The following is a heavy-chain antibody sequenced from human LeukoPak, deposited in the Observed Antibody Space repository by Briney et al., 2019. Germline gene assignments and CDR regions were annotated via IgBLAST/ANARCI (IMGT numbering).Heavy chain of an antibody. V-gene: IGHV3-23*01. Sequence: GSLRLSCAASGFIFSSYAMSWVRQAPGKGLEWVSAISGSGGSTYYADSVKGRFSISRDNSKNTLYLQMNSLRAEDTAVYYCAKTFTGASSYFDYWGQGTLVTVSS. CDR3: AKTFTGASSYFDY. D-gene: IGHD1-26*01. J-gene: IGHJ4*02. CDR2: ISGSGGST. CDR1: GFIFSSYA.